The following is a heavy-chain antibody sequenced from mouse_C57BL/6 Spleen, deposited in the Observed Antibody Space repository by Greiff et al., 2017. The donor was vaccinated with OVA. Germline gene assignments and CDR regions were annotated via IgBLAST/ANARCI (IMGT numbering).Heavy chain of an antibody. Sequence: VQLQQSGPELVKPGASVKISCKASGYAFSSSWMNWVKQRPGKGLEWIGRIYPGDGDTNYNGKFKGKATLTADKSSSTAYMQLSSLTSEDSAVYCCGRAAECVYYFDYWGQGTTLTVSS. J-gene: IGHJ2*01. V-gene: IGHV1-82*01. CDR1: GYAFSSSW. CDR2: IYPGDGDT. CDR3: GRAAECVYYFDY. D-gene: IGHD6-1*01.